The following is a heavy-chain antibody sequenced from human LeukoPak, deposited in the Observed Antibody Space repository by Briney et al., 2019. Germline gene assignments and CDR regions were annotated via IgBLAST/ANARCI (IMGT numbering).Heavy chain of an antibody. CDR3: ARGGFGFWSGYLSFVNY. D-gene: IGHD3-3*01. CDR1: GFTFSSYN. J-gene: IGHJ4*02. Sequence: GGSLRLSCAASGFTFSSYNMNWVRRAPGKGLEWVSSISSSSSYIYYADSVKGRFTISRDNAKNSLYLQMNSLRAEDTAVYYCARGGFGFWSGYLSFVNYWGQGTLVTVSS. CDR2: ISSSSSYI. V-gene: IGHV3-21*01.